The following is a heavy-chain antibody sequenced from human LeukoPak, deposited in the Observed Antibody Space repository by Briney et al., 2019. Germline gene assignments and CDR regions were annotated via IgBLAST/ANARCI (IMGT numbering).Heavy chain of an antibody. D-gene: IGHD3-10*01. J-gene: IGHJ4*02. CDR1: GYTFTSYG. Sequence: ASVKVSCKASGYTFTSYGISWVRQAPGQGLEWMGWISAYNGNTNYAQKLQGRVTMTTDTSTSTAYMELRSLRSDDTAVYYCARGKKYYYGSGSYQFDYWGQGTLVTVSS. CDR2: ISAYNGNT. CDR3: ARGKKYYYGSGSYQFDY. V-gene: IGHV1-18*01.